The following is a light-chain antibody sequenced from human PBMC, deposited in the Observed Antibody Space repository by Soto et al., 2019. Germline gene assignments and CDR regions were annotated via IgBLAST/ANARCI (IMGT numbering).Light chain of an antibody. CDR2: DAS. CDR1: QSVSSY. J-gene: IGKJ5*01. Sequence: EIVLTQSPATLSLSPEEIATLSCRASQSVSSYLAWYQQKPGQAPRLLIYDASNRATGIPARFSGSGSGPDFALTISSLEPDDFAVYYRQQRSNWPPITFGQGTRLEIK. CDR3: QQRSNWPPIT. V-gene: IGKV3-11*01.